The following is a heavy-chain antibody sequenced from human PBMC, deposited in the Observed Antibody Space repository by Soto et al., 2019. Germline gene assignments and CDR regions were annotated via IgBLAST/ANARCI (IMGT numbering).Heavy chain of an antibody. CDR3: AKDQYSGYDYVFDY. CDR1: GFTFSSYG. Sequence: GGSLRLSCAASGFTFSSYGMHWVRQAPGKGLEWVAVISYDGSNKYYADSVKGRFTISRDNSKNTLYLQMNSLRAEDTAVYYCAKDQYSGYDYVFDYWGQGTLVTVSS. D-gene: IGHD5-12*01. V-gene: IGHV3-30*18. J-gene: IGHJ4*02. CDR2: ISYDGSNK.